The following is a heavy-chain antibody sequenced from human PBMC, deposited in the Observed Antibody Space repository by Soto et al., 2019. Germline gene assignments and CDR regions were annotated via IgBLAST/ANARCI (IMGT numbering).Heavy chain of an antibody. J-gene: IGHJ6*02. CDR2: IYYSGST. V-gene: IGHV4-59*01. Sequence: KLTETLSLTCTVSGGSIIRYYWSWIRQPPGKGLEWIGYIYYSGSTNYNPSLKSRVTISVDTSKNQFSLKLSSVTAADTAVYYCARGAEQWLPKYYYYGMDVWGQGTTVTVSS. D-gene: IGHD6-19*01. CDR3: ARGAEQWLPKYYYYGMDV. CDR1: GGSIIRYY.